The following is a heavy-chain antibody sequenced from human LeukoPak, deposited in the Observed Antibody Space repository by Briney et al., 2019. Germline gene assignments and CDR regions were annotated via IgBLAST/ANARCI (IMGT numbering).Heavy chain of an antibody. D-gene: IGHD4-17*01. CDR1: GGSISSYY. CDR2: IYYSGST. V-gene: IGHV4-59*01. J-gene: IGHJ3*02. CDR3: ASGDYGDYQAFDI. Sequence: PSETLSLTCTVSGGSISSYYWSWLRQPPGKGLEWIGYIYYSGSTNYNPSLKSRVTISVDTSKNQFSLKLSSVTAADTAVYYCASGDYGDYQAFDIWGQGTMVTVSS.